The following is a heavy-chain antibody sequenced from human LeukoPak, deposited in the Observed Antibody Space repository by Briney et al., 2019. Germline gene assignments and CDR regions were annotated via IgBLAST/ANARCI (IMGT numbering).Heavy chain of an antibody. J-gene: IGHJ3*02. CDR1: GGSISSYY. CDR3: ARLSHSHYDSSAPYGERAFDI. D-gene: IGHD3-22*01. CDR2: IYTSGST. V-gene: IGHV4-4*07. Sequence: SETLSLTCSVSGGSISSYYWRWIRQPAGKGLEWIGRIYTSGSTNYNPSLKSRVTMSVDTSKDQFSLKLSSVTAADTAVYYCARLSHSHYDSSAPYGERAFDIWGQGTMVTVSS.